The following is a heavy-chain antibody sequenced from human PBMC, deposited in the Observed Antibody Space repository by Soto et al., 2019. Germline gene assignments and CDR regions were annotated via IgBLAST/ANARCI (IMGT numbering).Heavy chain of an antibody. Sequence: WETLSLTCTVSGGSISSSSYYWGWIRQPPGKGLEWIGSIYYSGSTYYNPSLKSRVTISVDTSKNQFSLKLSSVTAADTAVYYCARNGDYYDSSGYPGLFDYWGQGTLVTVSS. CDR1: GGSISSSSYY. V-gene: IGHV4-39*01. CDR2: IYYSGST. J-gene: IGHJ4*02. CDR3: ARNGDYYDSSGYPGLFDY. D-gene: IGHD3-22*01.